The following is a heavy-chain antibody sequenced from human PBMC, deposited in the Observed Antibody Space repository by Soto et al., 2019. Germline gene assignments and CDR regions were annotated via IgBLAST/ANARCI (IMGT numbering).Heavy chain of an antibody. CDR3: ARVRQFCFDY. Sequence: GGSLRLSCAASGFTFSSYAMHWVRQAPGKGLEWVAVISYDGSNKYYADSVKGRFTISRDNSKNTLYLQMNSPRAEDTAVYYCARVRQFCFDYWGQGTLVTVSS. CDR1: GFTFSSYA. V-gene: IGHV3-30-3*01. D-gene: IGHD3-3*02. CDR2: ISYDGSNK. J-gene: IGHJ4*02.